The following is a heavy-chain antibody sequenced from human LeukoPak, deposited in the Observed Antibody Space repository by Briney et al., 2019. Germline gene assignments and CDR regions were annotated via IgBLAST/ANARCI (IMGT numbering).Heavy chain of an antibody. CDR2: ISWNSGSI. V-gene: IGHV3-9*01. CDR3: AKDSSMVRGDYDYFNY. J-gene: IGHJ4*02. CDR1: GFTFDDYA. Sequence: PGGSLRLSCAASGFTFDDYAMHWVRQAPGKGLEWVSGISWNSGSIGYADSVKGRFTISRDNAKNSLYLQMNSLRAEDTAVYYCAKDSSMVRGDYDYFNYWGQGTQVTVSS. D-gene: IGHD3-10*01.